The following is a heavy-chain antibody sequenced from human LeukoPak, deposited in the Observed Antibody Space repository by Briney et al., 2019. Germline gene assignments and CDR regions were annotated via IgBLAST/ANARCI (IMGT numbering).Heavy chain of an antibody. Sequence: GESLKISCKGSGYSFTSYWIGWVRQMPGKGLEWMGIIYPGDSDTRYSPSFQGQVTISADKSISTAYLQWSSLKASDTAMYYCASLRPYYDILTGYGGGGAFDIWGQGTMVTVSS. J-gene: IGHJ3*02. CDR1: GYSFTSYW. V-gene: IGHV5-51*01. D-gene: IGHD3-9*01. CDR3: ASLRPYYDILTGYGGGGAFDI. CDR2: IYPGDSDT.